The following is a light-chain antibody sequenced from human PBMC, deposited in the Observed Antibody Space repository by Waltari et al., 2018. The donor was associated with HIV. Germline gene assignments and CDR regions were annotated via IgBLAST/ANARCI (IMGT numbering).Light chain of an antibody. CDR2: SNN. Sequence: QSVLTQPPSASGTPGQRVTIPCSGSSSNIGRNPVNRYQQLPGTAPKLLMYSNNQRPSGVPDRFSGSKSGTSASLVISGLQSEDEGDYYCAAWDDSLKGVFGGGTKLTVL. V-gene: IGLV1-44*01. J-gene: IGLJ3*02. CDR1: SSNIGRNP. CDR3: AAWDDSLKGV.